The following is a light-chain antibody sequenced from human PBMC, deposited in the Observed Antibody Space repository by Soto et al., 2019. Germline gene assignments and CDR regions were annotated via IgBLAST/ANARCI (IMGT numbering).Light chain of an antibody. CDR1: SSDVGGYNY. Sequence: QSALTQPRSVSGSPGQSVTISCTGTSSDVGGYNYVSWYQRHPGKAPKLMIYDVSKRPSGVPDRFSGSKSGNTASLTIFGLQAEDEADYYCCSYAGNYSWVFGGGTELTVL. CDR2: DVS. V-gene: IGLV2-11*01. CDR3: CSYAGNYSWV. J-gene: IGLJ3*02.